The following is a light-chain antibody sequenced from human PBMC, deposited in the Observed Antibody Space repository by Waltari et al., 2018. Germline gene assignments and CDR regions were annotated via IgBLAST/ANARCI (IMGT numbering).Light chain of an antibody. J-gene: IGLJ3*02. CDR3: CSFTSSSTWV. CDR2: DVT. V-gene: IGLV2-14*03. Sequence: QSALTQSASVSGSLGQSITMSCTGTTSDLGGYNYVSWYQQHPGKAPKLMIYDVTSRPPGVSNRFSGSKSGNTASLTISGLQAEDEADYYCCSFTSSSTWVFGGGTKLTVL. CDR1: TSDLGGYNY.